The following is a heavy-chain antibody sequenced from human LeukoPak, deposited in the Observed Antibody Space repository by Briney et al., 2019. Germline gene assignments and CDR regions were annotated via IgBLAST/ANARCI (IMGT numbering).Heavy chain of an antibody. D-gene: IGHD2-2*01. V-gene: IGHV3-53*01. CDR3: ARGLGYCSSTSWAAYNWYDY. CDR2: IYSGGST. J-gene: IGHJ4*02. Sequence: PGGSLRLSCAASGFTVSSNYMSWVRQAPGKGLEWVSVIYSGGSTYYADSVKGRFTISRDNSKNTLYLQMNSLRAEDTAVYYCARGLGYCSSTSWAAYNWYDYWGQGTLVTVSS. CDR1: GFTVSSNY.